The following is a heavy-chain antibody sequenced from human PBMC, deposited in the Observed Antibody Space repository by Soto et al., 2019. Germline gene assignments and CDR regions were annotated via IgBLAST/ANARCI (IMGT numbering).Heavy chain of an antibody. CDR3: ARVSRSGSWRSNYCYYYGMDV. CDR2: INPSGGST. CDR1: GYTFTSYY. Sequence: ASVKVSCKASGYTFTSYYMHWVLQAPGQGLEWMGIINPSGGSTSYAQKFQGRVTMTRDTSTSTVYMELSSLRSEDTAVYYCARVSRSGSWRSNYCYYYGMDVWGQGTTVTVPS. V-gene: IGHV1-46*01. J-gene: IGHJ6*02. D-gene: IGHD2-2*01.